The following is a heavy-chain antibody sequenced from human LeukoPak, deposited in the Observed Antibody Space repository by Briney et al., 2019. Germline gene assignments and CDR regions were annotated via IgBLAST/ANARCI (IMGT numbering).Heavy chain of an antibody. CDR3: ARGGYYGSGNDFRFDP. D-gene: IGHD3-10*01. J-gene: IGHJ5*02. CDR1: GGSISSYY. CDR2: IYYSGST. Sequence: SETLSLTCTVSGGSISSYYWSWIRQPPGKGLEWIGYIYYSGSTYYNPSLKSRVTISVDTSKNQFSLKLSSVTAADTAVYYCARGGYYGSGNDFRFDPWGQGTLVTVSS. V-gene: IGHV4-59*12.